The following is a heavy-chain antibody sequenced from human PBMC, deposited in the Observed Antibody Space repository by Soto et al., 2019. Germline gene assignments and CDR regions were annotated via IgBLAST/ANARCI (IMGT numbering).Heavy chain of an antibody. Sequence: SETLSLTCAVYGGSFSGYYWSWIRQPPGKGLEWIGEINHSGSTNYNPSLKSRVTISVDTSKNQFSLKLSSVTAAGTAVYYCASVVGFWFDPWGQGTLVTVSS. CDR2: INHSGST. CDR1: GGSFSGYY. D-gene: IGHD2-15*01. V-gene: IGHV4-34*01. J-gene: IGHJ5*02. CDR3: ASVVGFWFDP.